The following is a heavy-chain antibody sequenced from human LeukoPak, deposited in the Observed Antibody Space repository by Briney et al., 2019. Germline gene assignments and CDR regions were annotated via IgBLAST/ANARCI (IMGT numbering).Heavy chain of an antibody. Sequence: GGSLRLSCAASRFTFSSYSMNWVRQAPGKGLEWLSPISSSSDIYYADSVKGRYTISRDNAKNSLYLQMNSLRAEDTAVYYCARDSSVIRDLWSGFVEEPWGQPNWFDPWGQGTLVTVSS. CDR1: RFTFSSYS. D-gene: IGHD3-3*01. J-gene: IGHJ5*02. V-gene: IGHV3-21*01. CDR3: ARDSSVIRDLWSGFVEEPWGQPNWFDP. CDR2: ISSSSDI.